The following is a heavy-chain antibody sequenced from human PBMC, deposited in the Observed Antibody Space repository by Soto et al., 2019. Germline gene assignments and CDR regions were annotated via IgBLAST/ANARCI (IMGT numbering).Heavy chain of an antibody. Sequence: PGESLKISCKGSGYSFTTYWLAWVRQMPGKGLEWMGMIYPGDSDTRYSPSFQGQVTISADKSLSTAYLQWSSLRASDTAMYYCTRSSSSWYGGYYGMDVWGQGTTVTVSS. V-gene: IGHV5-51*01. J-gene: IGHJ6*02. CDR2: IYPGDSDT. CDR3: TRSSSSWYGGYYGMDV. CDR1: GYSFTTYW. D-gene: IGHD6-13*01.